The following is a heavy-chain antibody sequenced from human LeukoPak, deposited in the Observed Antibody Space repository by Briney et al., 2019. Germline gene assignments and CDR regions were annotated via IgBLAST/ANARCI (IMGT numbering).Heavy chain of an antibody. CDR2: MNADGSAT. J-gene: IGHJ5*02. CDR1: GFTFSSHW. Sequence: GGSLRLSCAASGFTFSSHWMHWVRQAAEKGLGGCSHMNADGSATYYAASVKRRFTIPRDNARNTLYLQMHSLTAEDTGVYYCVRGALRDCSYTSCTRGNWFDPWGQGTLVTVSS. CDR3: VRGALRDCSYTSCTRGNWFDP. V-gene: IGHV3-74*01. D-gene: IGHD2-2*01.